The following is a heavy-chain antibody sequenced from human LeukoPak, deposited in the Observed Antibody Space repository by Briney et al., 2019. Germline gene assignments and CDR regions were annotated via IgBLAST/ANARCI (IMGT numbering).Heavy chain of an antibody. Sequence: PGGSLRLSCAASGFTFSSYGMHWVRQAPGKGLEWVAVISYDGSNKYYADSVKGRFTISRGNSKNTLYLQMNSLRAEDTAVYYCAKDRGYVSAYWGQGTLVTVSS. CDR3: AKDRGYVSAY. CDR2: ISYDGSNK. V-gene: IGHV3-30*18. CDR1: GFTFSSYG. D-gene: IGHD3-10*01. J-gene: IGHJ4*02.